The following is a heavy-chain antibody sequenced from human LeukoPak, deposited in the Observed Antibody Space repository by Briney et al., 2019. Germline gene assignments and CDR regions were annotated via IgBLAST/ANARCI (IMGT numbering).Heavy chain of an antibody. Sequence: ASVKVSCKASGYTFTSYDISWVRQAPGQGLEWMGWISVYNGHTNYAQKLQGRVTMTTDTSTSTAYMELRSLRSDDTAFYYCSATPITAPGGYYFHYWGQGTLVTVSS. D-gene: IGHD6-6*01. J-gene: IGHJ4*02. CDR1: GYTFTSYD. CDR3: SATPITAPGGYYFHY. V-gene: IGHV1-18*01. CDR2: ISVYNGHT.